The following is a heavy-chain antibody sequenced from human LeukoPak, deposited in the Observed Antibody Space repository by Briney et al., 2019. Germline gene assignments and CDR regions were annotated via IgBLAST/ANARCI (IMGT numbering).Heavy chain of an antibody. CDR1: GYTFTDYY. J-gene: IGHJ6*03. CDR3: ARGRSSMVRGYYYYYMDV. CDR2: INPDSGGT. Sequence: ASVKVSCKASGYTFTDYYMHWVRQAPGQGFEWMGWINPDSGGTNYAQKFQGRVTMTRDTSISTAYMELSRLRSNDTAVYYCARGRSSMVRGYYYYYMDVWGKGTTVTISS. D-gene: IGHD3-10*01. V-gene: IGHV1-2*02.